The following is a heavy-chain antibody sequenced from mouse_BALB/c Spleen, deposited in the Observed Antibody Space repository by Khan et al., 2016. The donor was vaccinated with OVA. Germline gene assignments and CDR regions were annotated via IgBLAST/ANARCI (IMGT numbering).Heavy chain of an antibody. D-gene: IGHD1-1*01. CDR1: GYTFTDYV. Sequence: VQLQQSGPELVQPGASVKMSCKPSGYTFTDYVMHWVKQKPGQGLEWIGYIYPYNDDTESTERFRGKATLTLDKSSTTAYMDINSLTSADAAVDYCGRSATDYYTVDAWGQGTSVTVSP. CDR2: IYPYNDDT. CDR3: GRSATDYYTVDA. V-gene: IGHV1S136*01. J-gene: IGHJ4*01.